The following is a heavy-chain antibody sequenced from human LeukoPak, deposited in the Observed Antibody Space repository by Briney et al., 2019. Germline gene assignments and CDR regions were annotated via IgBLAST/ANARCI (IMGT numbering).Heavy chain of an antibody. Sequence: PSETLSLTCTVSGGSISSGGYYWSWIRQHPGKGLEWIGYIYYSGSTNYNPSLKSRVTISVDTSKNQFSLKLSSVTAADTAVYYCARARGVGRLWFGKLGMDVWGQGTTVTVSS. V-gene: IGHV4-61*08. D-gene: IGHD3-10*01. CDR3: ARARGVGRLWFGKLGMDV. CDR2: IYYSGST. J-gene: IGHJ6*02. CDR1: GGSISSGGYY.